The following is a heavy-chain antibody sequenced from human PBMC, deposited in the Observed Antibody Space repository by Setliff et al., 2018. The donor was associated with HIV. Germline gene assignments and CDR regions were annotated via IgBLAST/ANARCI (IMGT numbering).Heavy chain of an antibody. V-gene: IGHV1-18*01. CDR1: GYTFTNYG. J-gene: IGHJ4*02. CDR3: ARDTNRKIDY. CDR2: LASYNDDA. D-gene: IGHD3-3*01. Sequence: ASVKVSCKASGYTFTNYGITWVRQAPGHGLEWMGWLASYNDDANYAQNLQGRVTMTTDKSTSTAYMELRSLRSDDTAVYYCARDTNRKIDYWGQGVLVTVSS.